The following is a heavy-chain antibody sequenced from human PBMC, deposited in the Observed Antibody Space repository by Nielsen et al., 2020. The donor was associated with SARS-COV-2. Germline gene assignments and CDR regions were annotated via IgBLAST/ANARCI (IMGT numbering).Heavy chain of an antibody. J-gene: IGHJ6*04. V-gene: IGHV4-34*01. CDR2: VDHTGRT. Sequence: SETLSLTCAVHVGSFSAYYWSWVRQPPGKGLEWIGEVDHTGRTNNNPSLQSRVTMSVDTSKNQFSLKVSSATAADTAVYYCARGRWGPSRLLKYYFYAMDVWGEGTTVTVSS. D-gene: IGHD7-27*01. CDR1: VGSFSAYY. CDR3: ARGRWGPSRLLKYYFYAMDV.